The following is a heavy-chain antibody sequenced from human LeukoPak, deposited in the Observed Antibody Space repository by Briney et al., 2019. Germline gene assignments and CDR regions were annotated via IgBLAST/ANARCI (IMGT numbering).Heavy chain of an antibody. CDR1: GYTFTSYD. D-gene: IGHD7-27*01. V-gene: IGHV1-8*01. CDR2: MNPNSGNT. J-gene: IGHJ4*02. Sequence: GASVKVSCKASGYTFTSYDINWVRQATGQGLEWMGWMNPNSGNTGYAQKFQGRVTMTRNTSISTAYMELSSLRSEDTAVYYCARANWGSRYFDYWGQGTLVTVSS. CDR3: ARANWGSRYFDY.